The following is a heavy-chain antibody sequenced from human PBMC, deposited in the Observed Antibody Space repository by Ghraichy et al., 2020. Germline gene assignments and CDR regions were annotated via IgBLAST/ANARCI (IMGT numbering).Heavy chain of an antibody. CDR1: GGSFSGHY. J-gene: IGHJ6*02. CDR3: ARARGANPKDYYYYGMDV. V-gene: IGHV4-34*01. Sequence: SETLSLTCAVYGGSFSGHYWSWIRHSPGEGLEWIGDTSHGGSTSYNPSLKSRVTISVDMSKNQFSLMLKSVTAADTAVYYCARARGANPKDYYYYGMDVWGQGTTVTVSS. CDR2: TSHGGST. D-gene: IGHD4/OR15-4a*01.